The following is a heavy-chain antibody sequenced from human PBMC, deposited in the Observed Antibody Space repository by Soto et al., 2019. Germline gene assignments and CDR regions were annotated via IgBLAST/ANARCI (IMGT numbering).Heavy chain of an antibody. J-gene: IGHJ5*02. CDR3: AKEKISTSCCNWFDP. CDR1: GFTFSSYG. V-gene: IGHV3-30*18. D-gene: IGHD2-2*01. CDR2: ISYDGSNK. Sequence: GGSLRLSCAASGFTFSSYGMHWVRQAPGKGPEWVALISYDGSNKHYADSVKGRFTISRDNSKNTLYLQMNSLRAEDTAVYYCAKEKISTSCCNWFDPWGQGTLVTVSS.